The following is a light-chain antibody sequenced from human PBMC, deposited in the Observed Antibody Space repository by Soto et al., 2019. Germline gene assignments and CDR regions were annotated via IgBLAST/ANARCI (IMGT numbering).Light chain of an antibody. CDR1: SGSVSTSYY. Sequence: QTVVTQEPSFSVSPGRTVTLTCGLSSGSVSTSYYPSWYQQTPGQAPRTLIYSTHTRSSGVPDRFSGSILGNKAALTITGAQADDESYYYCVLYMGSGIWVFGGGTKLTVL. CDR2: STH. V-gene: IGLV8-61*01. CDR3: VLYMGSGIWV. J-gene: IGLJ3*02.